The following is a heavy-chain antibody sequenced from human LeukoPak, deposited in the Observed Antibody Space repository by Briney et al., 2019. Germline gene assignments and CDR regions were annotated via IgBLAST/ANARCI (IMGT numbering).Heavy chain of an antibody. D-gene: IGHD3-22*01. J-gene: IGHJ4*02. V-gene: IGHV4-39*01. CDR3: ARHIGYDSSGI. CDR2: IYYSGST. Sequence: SGTLSLTCTVSGGSISSSSYYWGWIRQPPGKGLEWIGSIYYSGSTYYNPSLKSRVTISVDTSKNQFSLKLSSVTAADTAVYYCARHIGYDSSGIWGQGTLVTVSS. CDR1: GGSISSSSYY.